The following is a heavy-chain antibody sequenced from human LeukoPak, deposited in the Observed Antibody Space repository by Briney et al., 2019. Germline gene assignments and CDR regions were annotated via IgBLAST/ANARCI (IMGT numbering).Heavy chain of an antibody. CDR3: AKDRDSSGLNWFDP. CDR1: GFTFSSYG. CDR2: ISYDGSNK. V-gene: IGHV3-30*18. D-gene: IGHD6-19*01. J-gene: IGHJ5*02. Sequence: GRSLRLSCAASGFTFSSYGMHWVRQAPGKGLEWVAVISYDGSNKYYADSVKGRFTISRDNSKNTLYLQMNSLRAEDTAVYYCAKDRDSSGLNWFDPWGQGTLVTVSS.